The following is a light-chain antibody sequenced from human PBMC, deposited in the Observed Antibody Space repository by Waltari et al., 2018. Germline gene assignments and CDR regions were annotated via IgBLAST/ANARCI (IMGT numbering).Light chain of an antibody. CDR3: SSYAGSNVL. V-gene: IGLV2-8*01. J-gene: IGLJ2*01. CDR1: SSAGGGYNY. Sequence: QSALTQPPSASGSPGQSVTISCTGTSSAGGGYNYVSWYQQHPGKAPKLMIYGVSQRPSGVPDRFSGSKSGNTASLIVSGLQAEDEADYYCSSYAGSNVLFGGGTKLTVL. CDR2: GVS.